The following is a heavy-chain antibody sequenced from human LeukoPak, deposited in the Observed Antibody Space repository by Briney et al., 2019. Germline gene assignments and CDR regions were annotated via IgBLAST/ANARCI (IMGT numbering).Heavy chain of an antibody. J-gene: IGHJ4*02. CDR1: GGSISSYY. CDR3: ARGVAWIQLWSPRPFDY. Sequence: KPSETLSLTCTVSGGSISSYYCSWIRQPPAKGLEWIGEINHSGSTNYSPSLKSRVTISVDTSKNQFSLNLNSVTAAGTAVYYCARGVAWIQLWSPRPFDYWGQGTLVTVSS. V-gene: IGHV4-34*01. CDR2: INHSGST. D-gene: IGHD5-18*01.